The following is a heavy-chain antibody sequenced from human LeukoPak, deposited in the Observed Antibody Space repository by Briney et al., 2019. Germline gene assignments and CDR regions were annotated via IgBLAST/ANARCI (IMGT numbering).Heavy chain of an antibody. D-gene: IGHD3-10*01. CDR2: IPYRGSP. CDR1: GGSISSSSYC. J-gene: IGHJ4*02. Sequence: SDTLSLTCTVSGGSISSSSYCWGWIRHPPGKGLEGIGNIPYRGSPYYNPSLKSRVTISVDTSKNQFSLNLSSVTAADTAVYYCARRNYGSGRIDYWGQGTLVTVSS. CDR3: ARRNYGSGRIDY. V-gene: IGHV4-39*01.